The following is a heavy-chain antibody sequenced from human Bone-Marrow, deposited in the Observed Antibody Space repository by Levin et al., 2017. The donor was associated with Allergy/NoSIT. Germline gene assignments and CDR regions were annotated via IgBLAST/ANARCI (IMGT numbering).Heavy chain of an antibody. D-gene: IGHD6-13*01. V-gene: IGHV3-23*01. CDR2: IGSSGGYT. CDR3: AKGSPSSSSHTYGMDG. J-gene: IGHJ6*02. Sequence: GGSLRLSCAASGFTFSSYAMSWVRLAPGKGLEWVSGIGSSGGYTYYADSVKGRFTISRDNSKNTLYLQMNSLRAEDTAVYYCAKGSPSSSSHTYGMDGWGQGTTVTVSS. CDR1: GFTFSSYA.